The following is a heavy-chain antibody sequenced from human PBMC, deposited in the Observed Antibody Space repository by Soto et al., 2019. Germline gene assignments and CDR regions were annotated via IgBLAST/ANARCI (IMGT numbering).Heavy chain of an antibody. Sequence: GGSLRLSCAASGFTFSSYAMSWVRQAPGKGLEWVSAISGSGGSTYYADSVKGRFTISRDNSKNTLYLQMNSLRAEDTAVYYCVNHRQSKTVTDYWGQGTLVTVSS. V-gene: IGHV3-23*01. D-gene: IGHD4-17*01. J-gene: IGHJ4*02. CDR2: ISGSGGST. CDR3: VNHRQSKTVTDY. CDR1: GFTFSSYA.